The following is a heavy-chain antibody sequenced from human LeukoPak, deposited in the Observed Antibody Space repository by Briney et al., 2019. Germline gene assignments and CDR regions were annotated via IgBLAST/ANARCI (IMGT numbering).Heavy chain of an antibody. D-gene: IGHD1-26*01. CDR1: GFTFSNYA. CDR3: AREWGAHDAFDI. V-gene: IGHV3-7*01. CDR2: INQDGSEK. Sequence: GGSLRLSCAASGFTFSNYAMSWVRQAPGKGLEWVAKINQDGSEKYYVDSVKGRFTISRDNAKNSLYLQMNSLRAEDTAVYYCAREWGAHDAFDIWGQGTMVTVSS. J-gene: IGHJ3*02.